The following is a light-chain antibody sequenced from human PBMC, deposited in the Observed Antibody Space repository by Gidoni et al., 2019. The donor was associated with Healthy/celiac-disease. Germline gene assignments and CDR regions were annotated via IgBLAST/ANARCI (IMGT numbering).Light chain of an antibody. Sequence: EIVLTQSPATLSLSPGERATLSCRASQSVSSYLAWYQQKPGQAPRLLSYDASNRATGTPARFSGSASGTDFTLTISSLEPEDFAVYYCQQRSNWLTWTFGQGTKVEIK. CDR1: QSVSSY. V-gene: IGKV3-11*01. CDR3: QQRSNWLTWT. J-gene: IGKJ1*01. CDR2: DAS.